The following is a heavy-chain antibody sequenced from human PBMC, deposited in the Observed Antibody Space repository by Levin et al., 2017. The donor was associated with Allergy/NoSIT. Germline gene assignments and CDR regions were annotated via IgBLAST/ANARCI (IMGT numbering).Heavy chain of an antibody. CDR1: SGSISTYY. J-gene: IGHJ3*02. CDR3: ARRGRDYSVFGAFDI. Sequence: PSETLSLTCTVSSGSISTYYWSWIRQPPGKALEWIGQISYSGNTNYNSSLKSRLTISLDTSKNQFSLRLTSVTAADTAVYYCARRGRDYSVFGAFDIWGQGTMVTVSS. D-gene: IGHD4-11*01. V-gene: IGHV4-59*01. CDR2: ISYSGNT.